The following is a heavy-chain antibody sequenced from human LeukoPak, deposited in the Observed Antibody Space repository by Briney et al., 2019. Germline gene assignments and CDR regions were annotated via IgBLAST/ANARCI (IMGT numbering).Heavy chain of an antibody. CDR1: GGSISSGSYY. D-gene: IGHD3-16*01. V-gene: IGHV4-61*02. CDR2: IYTSGST. J-gene: IGHJ4*02. Sequence: PSETLSLTCTVSGGSISSGSYYWSWIRQPAGKGLEWIGRIYTSGSTNYNPSLKRRVTISVDTSKNPFSLKLSSVTAADTAVYYCAREVYDYVWGSYLDYFDYWGQGTLVTVSS. CDR3: AREVYDYVWGSYLDYFDY.